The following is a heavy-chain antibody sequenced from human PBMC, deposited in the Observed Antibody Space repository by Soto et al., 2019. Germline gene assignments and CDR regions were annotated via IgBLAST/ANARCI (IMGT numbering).Heavy chain of an antibody. J-gene: IGHJ6*04. Sequence: EVQLVESGGCLVQPGGSLRLSCAASGFTFSGYWMSWFRQAPGKGLEWVANIKRDGSEQFYVDSVKGRFTISRDNAKNSLYLQLNILGAEDTAVYYCAREAVWGKGTTVTVSS. CDR2: IKRDGSEQ. CDR1: GFTFSGYW. CDR3: AREAV. V-gene: IGHV3-7*05.